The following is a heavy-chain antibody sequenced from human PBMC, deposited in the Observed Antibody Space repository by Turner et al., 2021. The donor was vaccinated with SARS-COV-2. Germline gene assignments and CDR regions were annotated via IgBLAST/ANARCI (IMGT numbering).Heavy chain of an antibody. Sequence: QLQLVESGGGVVQPGRSLRLSCAVSGFSLSNYGMHWVRQAPGKGLEWVAFVSYDGTNKDYADSVKGRFTISRDNSNNTLYLQMNGLRGEETALYYCAKGLRTFGYFDSWGQGTLVTVSS. D-gene: IGHD3-16*01. V-gene: IGHV3-30*18. CDR2: VSYDGTNK. CDR1: GFSLSNYG. CDR3: AKGLRTFGYFDS. J-gene: IGHJ4*02.